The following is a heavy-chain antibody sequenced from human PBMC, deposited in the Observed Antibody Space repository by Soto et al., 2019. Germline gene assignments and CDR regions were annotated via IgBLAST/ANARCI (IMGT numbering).Heavy chain of an antibody. CDR1: GGTFSSYA. J-gene: IGHJ4*02. Sequence: GASVKVSCKASGGTFSSYAISWVRQAPGQGLEWMGGIIPIFGTANYAQKFQGRVTITADESTSTAYMELSSLRSEDTAVYYCARWSTDYYDSSGYYYVRTCYFDYWGQGTLVTVSS. CDR2: IIPIFGTA. V-gene: IGHV1-69*13. CDR3: ARWSTDYYDSSGYYYVRTCYFDY. D-gene: IGHD3-22*01.